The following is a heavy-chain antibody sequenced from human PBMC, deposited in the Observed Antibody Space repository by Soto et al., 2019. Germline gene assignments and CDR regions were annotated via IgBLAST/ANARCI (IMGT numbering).Heavy chain of an antibody. Sequence: LRLSCAASGFTFDNCGMHWVRQAPGKGLEWVSGISWDSGTIGYADSVKGRFTISRDDAKNSLYLQMNSLRREDTALYYCVQGRYPTMATPLDHWGQGTLVTSPQ. D-gene: IGHD1-1*01. CDR1: GFTFDNCG. J-gene: IGHJ5*02. CDR2: ISWDSGTI. CDR3: VQGRYPTMATPLDH. V-gene: IGHV3-9*01.